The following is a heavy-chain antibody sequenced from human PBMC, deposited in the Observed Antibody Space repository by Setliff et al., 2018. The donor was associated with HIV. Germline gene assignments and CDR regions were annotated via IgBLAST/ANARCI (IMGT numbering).Heavy chain of an antibody. J-gene: IGHJ4*02. CDR1: GYPFTDYY. V-gene: IGHV1-2*06. Sequence: ASVKVSCKTSGYPFTDYYIHWVRQAPGQGLEWMGRINPNSGATNFAQKFQGRVTMTRDTSISTAYMDLSRLRSDDTAVYYCARDLYNSGSDYWGQGTLVTVSS. D-gene: IGHD6-25*01. CDR3: ARDLYNSGSDY. CDR2: INPNSGAT.